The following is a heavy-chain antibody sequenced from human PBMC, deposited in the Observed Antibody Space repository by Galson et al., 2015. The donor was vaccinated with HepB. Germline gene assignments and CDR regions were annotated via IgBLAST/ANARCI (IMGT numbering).Heavy chain of an antibody. J-gene: IGHJ6*03. CDR2: INTSGGST. CDR1: GYTFTSYY. Sequence: SVKVSCKASGYTFTSYYMHWVRQAPGQGLEWLGVINTSGGSTTYAQKFQDRVTMTRDTSTSTVYMELSSLRSEDTAVYYCARGASGRSTAGYYMDVWGKGTTVTVSS. CDR3: ARGASGRSTAGYYMDV. D-gene: IGHD1-26*01. V-gene: IGHV1-46*03.